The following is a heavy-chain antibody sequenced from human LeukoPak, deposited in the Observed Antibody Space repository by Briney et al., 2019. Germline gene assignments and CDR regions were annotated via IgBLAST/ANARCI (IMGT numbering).Heavy chain of an antibody. CDR2: IYTSGST. J-gene: IGHJ4*02. Sequence: PSETLSLTCTVSGGSISSGSYYWSWIRQPAGKGLEWIGRIYTSGSTNYNPSLKSRVTISVDTSKNQFSLKLSSVTAADTAVYYCARLGVPAATPQTFDYWGQGTLVTVSS. D-gene: IGHD2-2*02. V-gene: IGHV4-61*02. CDR3: ARLGVPAATPQTFDY. CDR1: GGSISSGSYY.